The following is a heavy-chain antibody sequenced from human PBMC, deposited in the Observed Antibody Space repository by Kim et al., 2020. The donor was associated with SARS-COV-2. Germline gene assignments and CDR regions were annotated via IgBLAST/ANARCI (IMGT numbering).Heavy chain of an antibody. V-gene: IGHV3-23*01. CDR1: GFTFRSYA. CDR2: ISDSAGRT. D-gene: IGHD6-13*01. J-gene: IGHJ4*03. Sequence: GGSLRLSCAASGFTFRSYAMSWVRRAPGKGLEWVSTISDSAGRTYDADSVKGRFTISRDNSKNTLYPQMNSLRAEYTAVYYCAKEGGSSWDFVYWGQGSL. CDR3: AKEGGSSWDFVY.